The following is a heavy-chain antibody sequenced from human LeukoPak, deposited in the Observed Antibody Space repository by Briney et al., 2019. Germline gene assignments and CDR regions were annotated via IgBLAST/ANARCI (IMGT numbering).Heavy chain of an antibody. D-gene: IGHD6-6*01. CDR2: MNPNSGNT. CDR3: ATVKGQLVQYNYYGMDV. CDR1: GYTFTSYD. Sequence: ASVKVSCKASGYTFTSYDINWVRQATGQGLEWMGWMNPNSGNTGYAQKFQGRVTMTEDTSTDTAYMELSSLRSEDTAVYYCATVKGQLVQYNYYGMDVWGQGTTVTVSS. J-gene: IGHJ6*02. V-gene: IGHV1-8*01.